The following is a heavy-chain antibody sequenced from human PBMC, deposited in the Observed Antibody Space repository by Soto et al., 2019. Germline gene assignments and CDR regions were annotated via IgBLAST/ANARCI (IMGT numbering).Heavy chain of an antibody. Sequence: QVQLQQWGAGLLKPSETLSLTCAVYGGSFSGYYWSWIRQPPGKGLEWIGEINHSGSTNYNPSLKRRGTRSVDTSKNQFSLKLRSVTAADTAVYYCARQLGWLRHYYSYYGMDVWGQGTTVTVSS. V-gene: IGHV4-34*01. CDR2: INHSGST. CDR1: GGSFSGYY. CDR3: ARQLGWLRHYYSYYGMDV. D-gene: IGHD5-12*01. J-gene: IGHJ6*02.